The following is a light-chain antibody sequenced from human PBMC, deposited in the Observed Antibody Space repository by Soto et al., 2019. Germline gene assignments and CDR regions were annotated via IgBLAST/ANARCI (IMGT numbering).Light chain of an antibody. CDR2: DAS. CDR1: QDISKF. V-gene: IGKV1-33*01. Sequence: DIQMTQSPSSLSASIVYRVSYTCQASQDISKFFNWYQHKPGQAPSLLIYDASKSHFGVPSRFSGSGSGTDFTFTISSLQPEDNATYYCQQYENRPYTFGPGTKVDIK. J-gene: IGKJ3*01. CDR3: QQYENRPYT.